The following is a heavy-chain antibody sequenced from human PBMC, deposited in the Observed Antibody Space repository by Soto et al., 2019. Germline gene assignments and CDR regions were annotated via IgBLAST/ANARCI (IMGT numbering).Heavy chain of an antibody. J-gene: IGHJ4*02. Sequence: GGSLRLSCADSVFTFSDYDMSWILQAPGKGLEWVSYISSSGSTIYYADTVKGRFTISRDNAKNSLYLQMNSLRAEDTAVYYCARVADFWSGQGDLYWGQGXLVTVYS. CDR2: ISSSGSTI. CDR1: VFTFSDYD. D-gene: IGHD3-3*01. CDR3: ARVADFWSGQGDLY. V-gene: IGHV3-11*01.